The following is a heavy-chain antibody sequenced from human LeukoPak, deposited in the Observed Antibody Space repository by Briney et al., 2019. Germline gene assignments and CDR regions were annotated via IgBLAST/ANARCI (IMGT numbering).Heavy chain of an antibody. CDR2: INHSGST. CDR1: GGSFSGYY. J-gene: IGHJ4*02. Sequence: SETLSLTCAVYGGSFSGYYWSWIRQPPGKGLEWIGEINHSGSTNYNPSLKSRVTISVDTSKNQFSLKLISVTAADTAVYYCARSPGIGDYWGQGTLVTVSS. CDR3: ARSPGIGDY. V-gene: IGHV4-34*01. D-gene: IGHD3-10*01.